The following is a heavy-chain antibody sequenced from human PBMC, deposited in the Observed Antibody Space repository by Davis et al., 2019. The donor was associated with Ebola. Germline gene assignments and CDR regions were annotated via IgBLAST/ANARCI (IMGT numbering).Heavy chain of an antibody. CDR2: ISGSGGST. CDR1: GFTFSSYA. CDR3: ARLDTIFGVVDDY. V-gene: IGHV3-23*01. Sequence: GGSLRLSCAASGFTFSSYAMSWVRQAPGKGLEWVSAISGSGGSTYYADSVKGRFTISRDNSKNTLYLQMNSLRAEDTAVYYCARLDTIFGVVDDYWGQGTLVTVSS. D-gene: IGHD3-3*01. J-gene: IGHJ4*02.